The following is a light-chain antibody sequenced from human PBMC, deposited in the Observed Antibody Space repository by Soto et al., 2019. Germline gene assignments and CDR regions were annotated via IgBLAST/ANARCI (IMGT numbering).Light chain of an antibody. CDR1: QTISRY. CDR3: QQYNSYS. Sequence: DIQMTQSPSSLSASVGDRVTITCRASQTISRYLNWYQQRPGKAPNLLIYSASSLQSGVPSRFSGSGSGTEFTLTISSLQPDDFATYYCQQYNSYSFGGGTKVDIK. J-gene: IGKJ4*02. V-gene: IGKV1-5*01. CDR2: SAS.